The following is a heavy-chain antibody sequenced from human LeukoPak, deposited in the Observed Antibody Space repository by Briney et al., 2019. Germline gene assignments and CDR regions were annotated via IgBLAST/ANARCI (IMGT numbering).Heavy chain of an antibody. J-gene: IGHJ4*02. Sequence: GASVKVSCKASGYIFSDYYMHWVRQAPGQGLEWLGWINPKTGAADYARQFRGRITMTRDTSINTDYMEMKRVTSDDTAVYYCARGAEAETSPLDYWGQGTLVTVSS. D-gene: IGHD6-13*01. CDR2: INPKTGAA. CDR3: ARGAEAETSPLDY. V-gene: IGHV1-2*02. CDR1: GYIFSDYY.